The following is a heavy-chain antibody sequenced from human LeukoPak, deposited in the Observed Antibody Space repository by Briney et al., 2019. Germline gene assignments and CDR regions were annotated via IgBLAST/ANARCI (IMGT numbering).Heavy chain of an antibody. J-gene: IGHJ5*02. Sequence: GGSLRLSCAASGFTFSSYSMNWVRQAPGKGLEWVSSISSSSSYIYYADSVKGRFTISRDNSKNTLYLQMNSLRSDDTAVYFCAKDSAAPRFDPWGQGTLVTVSS. CDR1: GFTFSSYS. CDR2: ISSSSSYI. V-gene: IGHV3-21*04. D-gene: IGHD2-15*01. CDR3: AKDSAAPRFDP.